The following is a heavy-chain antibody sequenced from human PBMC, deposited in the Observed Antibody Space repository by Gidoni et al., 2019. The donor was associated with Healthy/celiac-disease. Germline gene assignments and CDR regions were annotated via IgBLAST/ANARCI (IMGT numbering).Heavy chain of an antibody. V-gene: IGHV4-34*01. CDR2: INHSGST. CDR3: ARGKRGIIVGATLDY. CDR1: GGSFSGYY. Sequence: QVQLQQWGAGLLKPSATLSLTCAVYGGSFSGYYWSWIRQPPGKGLEWIGEINHSGSTNYNPSLKSRVTISVDTSKNQFSLKLSSVTAADTAVYYCARGKRGIIVGATLDYWGQGTLVTVSS. J-gene: IGHJ4*02. D-gene: IGHD1-26*01.